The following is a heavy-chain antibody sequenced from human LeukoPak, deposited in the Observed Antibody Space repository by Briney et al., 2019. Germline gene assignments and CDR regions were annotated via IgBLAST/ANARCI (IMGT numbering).Heavy chain of an antibody. CDR3: ARQSPGRTVEHYGMDV. J-gene: IGHJ6*02. V-gene: IGHV5-51*01. CDR1: GYSFTSYW. CDR2: IYPGGSDT. Sequence: GESLKISCKGSGYSFTSYWIGWVRQMPGKGLEWMGIIYPGGSDTRYSPSFQGQVTISADKSISTAYLQWSSLKASDTAMYYCARQSPGRTVEHYGMDVWGQGTTVTVSS. D-gene: IGHD4-23*01.